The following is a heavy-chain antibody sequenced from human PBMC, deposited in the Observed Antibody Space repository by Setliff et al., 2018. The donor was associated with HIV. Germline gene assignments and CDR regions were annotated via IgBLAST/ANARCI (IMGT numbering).Heavy chain of an antibody. CDR2: INPSGGGT. J-gene: IGHJ5*02. V-gene: IGHV1-46*01. CDR3: ARAYCSNGVCYRGSDP. D-gene: IGHD2-8*01. CDR1: GYSFISYG. Sequence: GASVKVSCKTSGYSFISYGISWVRQAPGQGLEWMGTINPSGGGTTSAQKFQVRVSMTTDTSTNTVYMELRSLKSEDTAVYYCARAYCSNGVCYRGSDPWGQGTPVTVSS.